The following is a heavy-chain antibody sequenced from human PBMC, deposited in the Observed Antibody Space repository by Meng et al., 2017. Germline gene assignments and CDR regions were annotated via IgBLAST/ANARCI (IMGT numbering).Heavy chain of an antibody. Sequence: GGSLRLSCAASGFTFSSYSMNWVRQAPGKGLEWVSYISSSGSTIYYADSVKGRFTISRDNAKNSLYLQMNSLRAEDTAVYYCARDSSGWYPGDYWGQGTLVTVSS. CDR1: GFTFSSYS. CDR2: ISSSGSTI. CDR3: ARDSSGWYPGDY. D-gene: IGHD6-19*01. J-gene: IGHJ4*02. V-gene: IGHV3-48*04.